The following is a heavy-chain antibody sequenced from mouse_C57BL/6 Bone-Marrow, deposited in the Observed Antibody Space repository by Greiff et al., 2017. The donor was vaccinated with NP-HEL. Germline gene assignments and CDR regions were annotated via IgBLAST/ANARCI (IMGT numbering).Heavy chain of an antibody. CDR2: LWTGGGT. V-gene: IGHV2-9-1*01. CDR3: ASSITTPMDY. CDR1: GFSLTSYA. Sequence: QVQLKESGPGLVAPSQSLSITCTVSGFSLTSYAISWVRQPPGKGLEWLGVLWTGGGTNYNSALKSRLSISKDNSKSQVFLKMNSLQTDDTARYYCASSITTPMDYWGQGTSVTVSS. J-gene: IGHJ4*01. D-gene: IGHD1-1*01.